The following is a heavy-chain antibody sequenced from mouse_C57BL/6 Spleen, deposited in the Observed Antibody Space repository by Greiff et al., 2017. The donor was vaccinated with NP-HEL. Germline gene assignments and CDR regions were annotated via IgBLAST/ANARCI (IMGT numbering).Heavy chain of an antibody. Sequence: QVQLKQPGAELVKPGASVKVSCKASGYTFTSYWMHWVKQRPGQGLEWIGRIRPSDSDTNYNQKFKGKATLTVDKSSSTAYMQLSSLTSEDSAVYYCAYYGYDGPSGAMDYWGQGTSVTVSS. CDR3: AYYGYDGPSGAMDY. J-gene: IGHJ4*01. CDR1: GYTFTSYW. CDR2: IRPSDSDT. D-gene: IGHD2-2*01. V-gene: IGHV1-74*01.